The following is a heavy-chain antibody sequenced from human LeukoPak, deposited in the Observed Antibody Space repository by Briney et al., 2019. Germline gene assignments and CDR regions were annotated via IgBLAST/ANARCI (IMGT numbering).Heavy chain of an antibody. J-gene: IGHJ4*02. CDR1: GYAFSSYG. D-gene: IGHD3-10*01. CDR2: ISSYDGNT. Sequence: ASVKVSCKASGYAFSSYGFSWVRQAPGQGLEWMGWISSYDGNTKSVEKLQGRVTMTTDTSTSTAYMELGSLRSDDTAVYYCARDAYGSGKGYFDYWGQGTLVTVSS. CDR3: ARDAYGSGKGYFDY. V-gene: IGHV1-18*01.